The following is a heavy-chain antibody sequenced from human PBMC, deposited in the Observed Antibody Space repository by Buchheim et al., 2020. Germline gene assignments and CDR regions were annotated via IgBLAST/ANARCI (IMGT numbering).Heavy chain of an antibody. Sequence: EVKLLESGGGLIQRGGSLRLSCAAAGFTFRSHAMSWVRQAPGKGLEWVSAISGGGGDTYYADSVKGRFTISRDNSKNPLYLQMHSLRDEDTAVYFCAKDIVVVRSAGFFVDWGQGAL. V-gene: IGHV3-23*01. D-gene: IGHD2-15*01. CDR1: GFTFRSHA. CDR3: AKDIVVVRSAGFFVD. CDR2: ISGGGGDT. J-gene: IGHJ4*02.